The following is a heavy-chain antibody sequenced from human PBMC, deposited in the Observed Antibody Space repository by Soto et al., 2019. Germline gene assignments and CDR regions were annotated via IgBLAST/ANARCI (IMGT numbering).Heavy chain of an antibody. J-gene: IGHJ5*02. Sequence: QLQLLESGPGLVKASETLSLTCSVSGGSISTSRSYWAWIRQPPGKGLEWLATIFYSGSTFYNPSLASRVSVSVDTSKNEFSLKWRSVTAADTAVYYCARQPTTGDTDFWFDPWGQGTLVTVSS. V-gene: IGHV4-39*01. CDR3: ARQPTTGDTDFWFDP. D-gene: IGHD2-21*01. CDR2: IFYSGST. CDR1: GGSISTSRSY.